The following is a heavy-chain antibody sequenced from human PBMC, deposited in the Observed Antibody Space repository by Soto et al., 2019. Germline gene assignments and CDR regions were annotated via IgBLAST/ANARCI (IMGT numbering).Heavy chain of an antibody. J-gene: IGHJ6*02. D-gene: IGHD6-19*01. Sequence: SETLSLTCTVSGGSISSYYWSWIRQPAGKGLEWIGCIYTSGSTNYNPSLKSRVTMSVDTSKNQFSLKLSSVTAADTAVYYCASLSSGWYHLYGMDVWGQGTAVTVSS. CDR3: ASLSSGWYHLYGMDV. CDR2: IYTSGST. V-gene: IGHV4-4*07. CDR1: GGSISSYY.